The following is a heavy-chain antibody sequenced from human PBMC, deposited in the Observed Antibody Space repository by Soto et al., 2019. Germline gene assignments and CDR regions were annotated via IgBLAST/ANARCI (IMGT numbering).Heavy chain of an antibody. CDR2: IYYSGST. D-gene: IGHD3-22*01. CDR1: GGSVSSGSYY. V-gene: IGHV4-61*01. Sequence: KSSETLSLTCTVSGGSVSSGSYYWSWIRQPPGKGLEWIGYIYYSGSTNYNPSLKSRVTISVDTSKNQFSLKLSSVTAADTAVYYCAGYDSSGYYQYNWFDPWGQGTPVTVSS. J-gene: IGHJ5*02. CDR3: AGYDSSGYYQYNWFDP.